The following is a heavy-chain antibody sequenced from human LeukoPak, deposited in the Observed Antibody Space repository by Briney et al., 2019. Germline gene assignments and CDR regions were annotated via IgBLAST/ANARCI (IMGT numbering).Heavy chain of an antibody. CDR2: IRYDGSNK. V-gene: IGHV3-30*02. J-gene: IGHJ6*02. CDR1: GFTFSSYG. CDR3: AKDEWVAAAGTALTWYYYCMDV. D-gene: IGHD6-13*01. Sequence: GGSLRLSCAASGFTFSSYGMHWVRQAPGKGLEWVAFIRYDGSNKYYADSVKGRFTISRDNSKNTLYLQMNSLRAEDTAVYYCAKDEWVAAAGTALTWYYYCMDVWGQGTTVTVSS.